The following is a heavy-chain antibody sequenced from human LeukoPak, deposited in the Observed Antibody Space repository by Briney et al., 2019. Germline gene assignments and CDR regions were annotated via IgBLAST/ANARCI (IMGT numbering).Heavy chain of an antibody. V-gene: IGHV4-61*02. CDR2: IYTSGRS. CDR3: AREADCGGDCYYATDY. Sequence: TSQTLSHTCTLPGDSISRGSYYWRWIRLPAGKGLEWIGRIYTSGRSNYNPSRKSRVTISVDAPKTQFSLKLSSVTAADTDVYYCAREADCGGDCYYATDYWGQGTLVTVSS. D-gene: IGHD2-21*02. CDR1: GDSISRGSYY. J-gene: IGHJ4*02.